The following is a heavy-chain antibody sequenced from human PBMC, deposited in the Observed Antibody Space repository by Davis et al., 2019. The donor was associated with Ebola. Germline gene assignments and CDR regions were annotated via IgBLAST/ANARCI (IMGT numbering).Heavy chain of an antibody. J-gene: IGHJ5*02. CDR2: IYYSGST. CDR1: GGSISSGGYY. D-gene: IGHD6-13*01. CDR3: ARWRHSSSWSHNRYNWFDP. Sequence: LRLSCTVSGGSISSGGYYWSWIRQHPGKGLEWIGYIYYSGSTYYNPSLKSRVTISVDTSKNQFSLKLSSVTAADTAVYYCARWRHSSSWSHNRYNWFDPWGQGTLVTVSS. V-gene: IGHV4-31*03.